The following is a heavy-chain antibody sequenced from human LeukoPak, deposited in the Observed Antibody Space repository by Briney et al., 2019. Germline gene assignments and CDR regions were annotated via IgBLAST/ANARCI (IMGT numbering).Heavy chain of an antibody. CDR2: ISGSGGST. Sequence: PGGSLRLSCTASGFTFGDYAMSWVRQAPGKGLEWVSAISGSGGSTYYADSVKGRFTISRDNSKNTLYLQMNSLRAEDTAVYYCAKDEWLVRRFDYWGQGTLVTVSS. CDR1: GFTFGDYA. V-gene: IGHV3-23*01. CDR3: AKDEWLVRRFDY. J-gene: IGHJ4*02. D-gene: IGHD6-19*01.